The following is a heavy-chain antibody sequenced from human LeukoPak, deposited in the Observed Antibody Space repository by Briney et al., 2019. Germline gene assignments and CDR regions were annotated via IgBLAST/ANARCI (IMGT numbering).Heavy chain of an antibody. D-gene: IGHD6-19*01. Sequence: PGGSLRLSCAASGFTFSSYSMNWVRQAPGKGLEWVSAISGSGGSTYYADSVKGRFTISRDNSKNTLYLQMNSLRAEDTAVYYCAKDRLGVAGITSGSYYFDYWGQGTLVTVSS. J-gene: IGHJ4*02. CDR1: GFTFSSYS. CDR3: AKDRLGVAGITSGSYYFDY. V-gene: IGHV3-23*01. CDR2: ISGSGGST.